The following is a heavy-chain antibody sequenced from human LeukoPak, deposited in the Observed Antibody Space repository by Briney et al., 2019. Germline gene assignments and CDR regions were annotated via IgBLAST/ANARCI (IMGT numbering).Heavy chain of an antibody. D-gene: IGHD1-14*01. J-gene: IGHJ5*02. V-gene: IGHV3-7*01. CDR3: ARDIPRGARYLDL. CDR1: GFTFSSYW. CDR2: IDQDGSEK. Sequence: GGSLRLSCAASGFTFSSYWVTWVRQAPGKGLEWVANIDQDGSEKNYVDSEKGRFTISRDNGKNSLYLQMNSLRVGDTAVYYCARDIPRGARYLDLWGQGALVTVSS.